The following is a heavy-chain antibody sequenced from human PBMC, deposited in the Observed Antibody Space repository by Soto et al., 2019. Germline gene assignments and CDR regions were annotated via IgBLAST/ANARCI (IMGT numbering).Heavy chain of an antibody. D-gene: IGHD2-21*01. V-gene: IGHV3-9*01. CDR1: GFTFDDYA. CDR3: AKDVVIARASEYYYGMDV. CDR2: ISWNSGSI. J-gene: IGHJ6*02. Sequence: EVQLVESGGGLVQPGRSLRLSCAASGFTFDDYAMHWVRQAPGKGLEWVSGISWNSGSIGYADSVKGRFTISRDKAKNSLYLQMNSLRAEDTSLYYCAKDVVIARASEYYYGMDVWGQGTTFTVSS.